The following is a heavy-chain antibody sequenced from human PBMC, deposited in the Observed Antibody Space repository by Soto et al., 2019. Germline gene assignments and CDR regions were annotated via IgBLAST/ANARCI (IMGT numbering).Heavy chain of an antibody. CDR3: ARGRGRAARLDYYYYMDV. Sequence: PSETLSLTCAVYGGSFSGYYWSWIRQPPGKGLEWIGEINHSGSTNYNPSLKSRVTISVDTSKNQFSLKLSSVTAADTAVYYCARGRGRAARLDYYYYMDVWGKGTKVTVSS. J-gene: IGHJ6*03. V-gene: IGHV4-34*01. CDR1: GGSFSGYY. D-gene: IGHD6-6*01. CDR2: INHSGST.